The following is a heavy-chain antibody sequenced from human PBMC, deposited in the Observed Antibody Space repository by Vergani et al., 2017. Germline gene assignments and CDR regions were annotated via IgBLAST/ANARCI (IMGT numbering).Heavy chain of an antibody. CDR3: VKGKGTFEN. J-gene: IGHJ4*02. D-gene: IGHD1-7*01. V-gene: IGHV3-30*02. Sequence: QVQLVETGGGVVQPGGSLSLYCATSGFSFNTYGAHWVRQAPGKGLEWVAFIGYDGSRRDYGESVKGRFTISRDNSKNMVYIQMNSLRPDDTAVYYCVKGKGTFENWGQGTLVTVSS. CDR2: IGYDGSRR. CDR1: GFSFNTYG.